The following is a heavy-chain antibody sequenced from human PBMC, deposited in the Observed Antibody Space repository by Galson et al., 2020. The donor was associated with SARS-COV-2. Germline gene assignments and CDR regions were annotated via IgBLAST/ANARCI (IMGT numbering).Heavy chain of an antibody. CDR1: GYIFNTYG. CDR2: ISGYNGDT. Sequence: ASVKVSCKASGYIFNTYGISWVRQAPGQGLEWMGWISGYNGDTILAQKLQGRVTMTTDTSTSTVYMELRSLISDDTAVYYCARDIYDSSGYQMGYWGRGTLVTVSS. D-gene: IGHD3-22*01. V-gene: IGHV1-18*01. J-gene: IGHJ4*02. CDR3: ARDIYDSSGYQMGY.